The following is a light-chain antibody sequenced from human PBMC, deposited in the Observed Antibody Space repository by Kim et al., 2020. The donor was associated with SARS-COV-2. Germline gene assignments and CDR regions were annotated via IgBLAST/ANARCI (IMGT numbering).Light chain of an antibody. J-gene: IGLJ2*01. CDR3: AAWDDSLSGVV. V-gene: IGLV1-47*01. CDR1: SSNIGSNY. Sequence: GQRVTITCSGSSSNIGSNYVNWYQQLPGTAPKLLIYRNNQRPSGVPDRFSGSKSGTSASLAISGLRSEDGADYYCAAWDDSLSGVVFGGGTQLTVL. CDR2: RNN.